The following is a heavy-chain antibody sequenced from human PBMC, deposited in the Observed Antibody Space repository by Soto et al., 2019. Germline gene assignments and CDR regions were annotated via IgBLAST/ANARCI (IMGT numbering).Heavy chain of an antibody. D-gene: IGHD2-8*01. J-gene: IGHJ4*02. CDR3: ASLEYCTNGVCSQLPL. CDR1: GGTFSSYA. V-gene: IGHV1-69*12. CDR2: IIPIFGTA. Sequence: QVQLVQSGAEVKKPGSSVKVSCKASGGTFSSYAISWVRQAPGQGLEWMGGIIPIFGTANYAQKFQGRVKITADESTSTAYMELSSLRSEDTAVYYCASLEYCTNGVCSQLPLWGQGNLVTVSS.